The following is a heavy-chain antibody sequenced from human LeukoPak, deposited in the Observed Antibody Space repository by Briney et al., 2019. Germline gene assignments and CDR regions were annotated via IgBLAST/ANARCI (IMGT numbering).Heavy chain of an antibody. CDR3: ARVSSSWYYFDY. V-gene: IGHV1-18*01. D-gene: IGHD6-13*01. J-gene: IGHJ4*02. Sequence: ASVKVSCXASRYTFTSYGISWVRQAPGQGLEWMGWISAYNGNTNYAQKLQGRVTMTTDTSTSTAYMELRSLRSDDTAVYYCARVSSSWYYFDYWGQGTLVTVSS. CDR2: ISAYNGNT. CDR1: RYTFTSYG.